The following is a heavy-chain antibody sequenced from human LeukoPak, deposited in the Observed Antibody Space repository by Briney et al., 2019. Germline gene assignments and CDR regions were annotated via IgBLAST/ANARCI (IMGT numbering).Heavy chain of an antibody. CDR3: ARAYSSSRPFFDY. CDR1: GFTFSDYY. Sequence: GGSLRLSCAASGFTFSDYYMSWIRQAPGKGLEWVSYISSSGSTIYYADSVKGRFTISRDNAKNSLYLQMNSLRAEDTAVYYCARAYSSSRPFFDYWGPGTLVTVSS. CDR2: ISSSGSTI. D-gene: IGHD6-13*01. V-gene: IGHV3-11*04. J-gene: IGHJ4*02.